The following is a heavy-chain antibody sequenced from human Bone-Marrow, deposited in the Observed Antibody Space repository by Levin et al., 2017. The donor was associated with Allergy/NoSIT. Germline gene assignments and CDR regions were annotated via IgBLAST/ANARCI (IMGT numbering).Heavy chain of an antibody. V-gene: IGHV1-69*02. CDR2: IVPIIDET. CDR1: GGTFSTYT. D-gene: IGHD5-24*01. J-gene: IGHJ4*02. CDR3: ASLRDGYIY. Sequence: SVKVSCQPSGGTFSTYTINWVRQAPGQGFEWMGRIVPIIDETNYAQKFQDRVTITADKSTSTAYLDLSSLTSEDTAVIYCASLRDGYIYWGQGTRVTVSS.